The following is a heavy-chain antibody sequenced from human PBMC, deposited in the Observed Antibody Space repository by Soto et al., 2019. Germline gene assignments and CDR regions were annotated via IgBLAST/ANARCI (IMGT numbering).Heavy chain of an antibody. V-gene: IGHV4-34*01. Sequence: SETLSLTCAVYGGSFSGYYWSWIRQPPGKGLEWIGEINHSGSTNYNPSLKSRVTISVDTSKNQFSLKLSSVTAADTAVYYCARDYGDYVYWGQGTLVTVSS. CDR3: ARDYGDYVY. D-gene: IGHD4-17*01. CDR2: INHSGST. J-gene: IGHJ4*02. CDR1: GGSFSGYY.